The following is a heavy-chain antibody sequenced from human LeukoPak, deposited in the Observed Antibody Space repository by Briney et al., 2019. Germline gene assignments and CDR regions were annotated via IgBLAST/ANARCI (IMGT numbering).Heavy chain of an antibody. CDR3: ARKASSSGGANFDC. CDR1: GFTFSSYA. V-gene: IGHV3-23*01. D-gene: IGHD6-6*01. J-gene: IGHJ4*02. Sequence: GGSLRLSCAASGFTFSSYAMSWVRQAPGKGLEWVSGISADGGTAYYAASVKGRFTISRDNSKNTLFLQVNSLRAEDTALYFCARKASSSGGANFDCWGQGTLVTVSS. CDR2: ISADGGTA.